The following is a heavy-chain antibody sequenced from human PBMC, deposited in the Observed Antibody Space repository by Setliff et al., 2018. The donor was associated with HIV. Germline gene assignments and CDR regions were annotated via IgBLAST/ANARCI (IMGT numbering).Heavy chain of an antibody. Sequence: GESLKISCAASGFTFSAYAMHWVRQAPGKGLEYVSAISSNGLSTYYADSVKGRFTISRDNSKSTLYLQMGSLRAEDMAVYYCARDAEVGTTYFDYWGQGTLVTVS. CDR2: ISSNGLST. CDR1: GFTFSAYA. V-gene: IGHV3-64*02. J-gene: IGHJ4*02. CDR3: ARDAEVGTTYFDY. D-gene: IGHD1-26*01.